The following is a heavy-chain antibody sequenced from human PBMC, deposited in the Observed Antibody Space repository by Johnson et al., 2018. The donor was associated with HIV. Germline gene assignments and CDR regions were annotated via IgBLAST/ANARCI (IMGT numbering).Heavy chain of an antibody. J-gene: IGHJ3*02. CDR1: GFTFDDYA. Sequence: VQLVESGGGLVQPGRSLRLSCAASGFTFDDYAMHWVRQAPGKGLEWVSGLSWNSISIRYADSVKGRFTISGDNAKNSLYLQMNSLRAEDTAVYYCARDLAGHNAFDIWGQGTMVTVSS. V-gene: IGHV3-9*01. D-gene: IGHD6-19*01. CDR3: ARDLAGHNAFDI. CDR2: LSWNSISI.